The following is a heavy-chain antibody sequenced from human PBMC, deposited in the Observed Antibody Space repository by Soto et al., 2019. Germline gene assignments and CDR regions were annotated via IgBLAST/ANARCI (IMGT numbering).Heavy chain of an antibody. D-gene: IGHD2-15*01. J-gene: IGHJ4*02. V-gene: IGHV1-69*13. CDR1: GGTFSIYA. Sequence: SVKVSCKASGGTFSIYAISWVLQSPLQGLEWMGGIIPIFGTANYAQKFQGRVTITADESTSTAYMELSSLRSEDTAVYYCASMYCSGGSCRYYFDYWGQGTLVTVSS. CDR2: IIPIFGTA. CDR3: ASMYCSGGSCRYYFDY.